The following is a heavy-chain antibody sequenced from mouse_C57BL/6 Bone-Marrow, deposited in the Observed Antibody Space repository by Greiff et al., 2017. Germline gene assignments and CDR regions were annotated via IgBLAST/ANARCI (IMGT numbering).Heavy chain of an antibody. J-gene: IGHJ4*01. Sequence: QVQLQQPGAELVKPGASVKLSCKASGYAFTNYLIEWVKQRPGQGLEWIGVINPGSGGTNYNEKFKGKATLTADKSSSTAYMQLSSLTSEDSAVYFCARTGYYSYAMDYWGQGTSVTVSS. CDR2: INPGSGGT. CDR1: GYAFTNYL. CDR3: ARTGYYSYAMDY. D-gene: IGHD2-3*01. V-gene: IGHV1-54*01.